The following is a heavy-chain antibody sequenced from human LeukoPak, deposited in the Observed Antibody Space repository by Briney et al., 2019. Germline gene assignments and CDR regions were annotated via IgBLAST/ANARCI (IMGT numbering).Heavy chain of an antibody. V-gene: IGHV4-61*05. CDR1: GGSISSGTYY. Sequence: SETLSLTCIVSGGSISSGTYYWGWIRQPPGKGLEWIGYIYSSGSTYYNPSLKSRVTISVDTSKNRFSLKLSTVTAADTAVYYCARRPTGDPKFDYWGQGTLVTVSS. D-gene: IGHD7-27*01. CDR2: IYSSGST. CDR3: ARRPTGDPKFDY. J-gene: IGHJ4*02.